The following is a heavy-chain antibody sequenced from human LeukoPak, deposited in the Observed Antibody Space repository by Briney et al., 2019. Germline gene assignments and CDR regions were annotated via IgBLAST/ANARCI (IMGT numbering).Heavy chain of an antibody. Sequence: GGSLKISCKGSGYSFTNYWIGWVRQMPGKGLEWMGIIYPGDSDTTYSPSFQGQVTISADKSISTAYLQWSSLKASDTAMYYCARQDGSYFAAADYWGQGTLVTVSS. D-gene: IGHD1-26*01. V-gene: IGHV5-51*01. CDR3: ARQDGSYFAAADY. CDR2: IYPGDSDT. CDR1: GYSFTNYW. J-gene: IGHJ4*02.